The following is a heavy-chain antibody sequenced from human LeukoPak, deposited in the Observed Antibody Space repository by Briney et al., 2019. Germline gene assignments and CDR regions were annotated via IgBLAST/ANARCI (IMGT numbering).Heavy chain of an antibody. D-gene: IGHD3-10*01. CDR1: GFSISNDW. Sequence: GGSLRLSCAASGFSISNDWMSWVRQAPGKGLEWVARVRSRSAGETTDYAAPVKGGFTISRDDSKNTLYLQMNSLKTEDTAVYYCTLIQGWGSGSYYRDFWGQGTLVTVSS. J-gene: IGHJ4*02. V-gene: IGHV3-15*01. CDR3: TLIQGWGSGSYYRDF. CDR2: VRSRSAGETT.